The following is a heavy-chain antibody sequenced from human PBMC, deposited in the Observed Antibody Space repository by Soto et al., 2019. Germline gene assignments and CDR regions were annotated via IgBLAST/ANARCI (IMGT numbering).Heavy chain of an antibody. J-gene: IGHJ4*02. CDR1: GFTFSSYG. V-gene: IGHV3-33*01. CDR2: IWYDGSNK. D-gene: IGHD2-2*01. CDR3: ARDRYCSSTSCYGYDY. Sequence: QVQLVESGGGVDQPGRSLRLSCAASGFTFSSYGMHWVRQAPGKGLEWVAVIWYDGSNKYYADSVKGRFTISRDNSKNTLYLQMNSLRAEDTAVYYCARDRYCSSTSCYGYDYWGQGTLVTVSS.